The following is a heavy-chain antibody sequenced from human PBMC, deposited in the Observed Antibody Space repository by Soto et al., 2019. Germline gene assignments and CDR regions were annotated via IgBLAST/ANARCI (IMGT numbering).Heavy chain of an antibody. J-gene: IGHJ6*03. V-gene: IGHV1-8*01. D-gene: IGHD4-17*01. Sequence: QVQLVQSGAEVKKPGASVKVSCKASGYTFTNYDINWVRQATGQGLERMGWINPYSGNRGYAQKFRGRVTMTRSNSESTAYMELTTRMSQDTAVYYCARDLAEPSGGEYGDYYNIDVWGKGTTVTVSS. CDR2: INPYSGNR. CDR1: GYTFTNYD. CDR3: ARDLAEPSGGEYGDYYNIDV.